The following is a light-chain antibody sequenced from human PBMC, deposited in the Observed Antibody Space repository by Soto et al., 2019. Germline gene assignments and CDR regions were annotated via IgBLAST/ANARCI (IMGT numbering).Light chain of an antibody. V-gene: IGKV3D-15*01. CDR3: QQYNNWPRT. CDR2: GAS. J-gene: IGKJ1*01. CDR1: QSITTCS. Sequence: EIGLTQSPATLSSIQGDRVTLSCRASQSITTCSLAWYQQKRGQAPRLLIDGASTRATGIPARFSGSVSGTEFALTISSLQSEDFAFYYWQQYNNWPRTFGQGTKVAI.